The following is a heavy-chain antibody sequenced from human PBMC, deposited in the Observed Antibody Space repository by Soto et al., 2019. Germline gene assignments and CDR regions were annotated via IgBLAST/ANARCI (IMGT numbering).Heavy chain of an antibody. D-gene: IGHD2-15*01. Sequence: QVQLQESGPGLVKPSETLSLTCTVSGVSISSSYWSWIRQPPGKGLEWIGYIYNSGSTNYNPSLKSRVTISVDTSKNQVSLGXXXXXXXXXXXXXXXXXXXXXXXRSCYSPPDYYYYMDVWGKGTTVTVS. CDR2: IYNSGST. CDR1: GVSISSSY. V-gene: IGHV4-59*01. CDR3: XXXXXXXXXRSCYSPPDYYYYMDV. J-gene: IGHJ6*03.